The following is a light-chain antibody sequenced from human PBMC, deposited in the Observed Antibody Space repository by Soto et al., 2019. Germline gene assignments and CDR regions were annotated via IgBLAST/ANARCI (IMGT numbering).Light chain of an antibody. CDR2: DAS. J-gene: IGKJ1*01. V-gene: IGKV1-5*01. CDR1: QSIGRW. CDR3: HQYSSYPWT. Sequence: DIQMTQSPSTLSPSVGDRVTITCRSSQSIGRWLAWFQQIPGKAPKVLIYDASTLQSGVPSRFRGSGSETEFTLNINGLQPEDCATYYCHQYSSYPWTFGQGSKVEVK.